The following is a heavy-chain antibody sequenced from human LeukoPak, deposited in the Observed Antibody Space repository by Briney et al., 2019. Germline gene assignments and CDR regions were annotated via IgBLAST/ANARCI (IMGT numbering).Heavy chain of an antibody. CDR1: GFTVRTYH. Sequence: GGSLRLSCAASGFTVRTYHMSWVRLAPGKGLEWVSVVYSEGSTYYADSVKGRFTISRDNSKNTLYLQMNSLRAEDTAVYYCARGWSLVTAMTYWDQGTLVTVSS. CDR3: ARGWSLVTAMTY. J-gene: IGHJ4*02. D-gene: IGHD2-21*02. CDR2: VYSEGST. V-gene: IGHV3-53*01.